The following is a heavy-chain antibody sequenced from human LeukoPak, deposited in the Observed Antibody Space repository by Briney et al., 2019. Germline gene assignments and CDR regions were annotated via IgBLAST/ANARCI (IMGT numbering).Heavy chain of an antibody. D-gene: IGHD6-19*01. V-gene: IGHV3-66*01. CDR1: GFAVSSNY. Sequence: GGSLRLSCAASGFAVSSNYMTWVRQAPGKGLEWVSVIYSGGSTYYADSVKGRFIISRDNSKNTLYLQMNNLRAEDTAVYYCASGFDSSGWYYFDSWGQGTLVTVSS. CDR3: ASGFDSSGWYYFDS. J-gene: IGHJ4*02. CDR2: IYSGGST.